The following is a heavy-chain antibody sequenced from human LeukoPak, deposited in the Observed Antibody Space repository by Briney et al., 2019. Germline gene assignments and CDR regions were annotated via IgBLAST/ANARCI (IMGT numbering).Heavy chain of an antibody. D-gene: IGHD5-12*01. CDR1: GGSINSYY. V-gene: IGHV4-4*09. Sequence: PSETLSLTCTVSGGSINSYYWSWIRQPPGKGLEWIGYIYTSGSTNYNPSLKSRVTISVDTSKNQFSLKLSSVTAADTAVYYCARLAPLSGHDAFDIWGQGTMVTVSS. CDR3: ARLAPLSGHDAFDI. J-gene: IGHJ3*02. CDR2: IYTSGST.